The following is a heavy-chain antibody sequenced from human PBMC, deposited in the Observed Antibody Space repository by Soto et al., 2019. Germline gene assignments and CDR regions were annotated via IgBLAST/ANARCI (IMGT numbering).Heavy chain of an antibody. J-gene: IGHJ5*02. CDR2: IIPIFGTA. V-gene: IGHV1-69*13. CDR1: GGTFSSYA. Sequence: GASVKVSCKASGGTFSSYAISWVRQAPGQGLEWMGGIIPIFGTANYAQKFQGRVTITADESTSTAYMELSSLRSEDTAVYYCARDLTTVTTINWFEPWGQGTLVTVSS. D-gene: IGHD4-4*01. CDR3: ARDLTTVTTINWFEP.